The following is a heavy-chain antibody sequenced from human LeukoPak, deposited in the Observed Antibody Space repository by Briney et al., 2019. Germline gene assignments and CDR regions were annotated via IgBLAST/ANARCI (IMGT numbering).Heavy chain of an antibody. D-gene: IGHD6-19*01. V-gene: IGHV3-53*01. CDR2: IYSGGST. CDR3: ARVRGKWLVPEGYVDY. CDR1: GLTVSSNY. J-gene: IGHJ4*02. Sequence: GGSLRLSCAASGLTVSSNYMSWVRQAPGKGLVWVSVIYSGGSTYYADSVKGRFTISRDNSKNTLYLQMNNLRAEDTAVYYCARVRGKWLVPEGYVDYWGQGTLVTVSS.